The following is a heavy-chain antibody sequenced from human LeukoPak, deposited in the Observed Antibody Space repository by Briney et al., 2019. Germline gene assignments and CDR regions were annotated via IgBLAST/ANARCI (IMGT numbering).Heavy chain of an antibody. CDR1: RITFRSNR. D-gene: IGHD3-16*01. CDR2: INQDGSAK. Sequence: PGGSLRLSCALSRITFRSNRMNWVRQAPGRGLEWVANINQDGSAKFYVDSVRGRFTISRDNARNSLYLQMHRLRAEYSALYYCMPGGSDSDYCGQGTLVTVSS. J-gene: IGHJ4*02. V-gene: IGHV3-7*01. CDR3: MPGGSDSDY.